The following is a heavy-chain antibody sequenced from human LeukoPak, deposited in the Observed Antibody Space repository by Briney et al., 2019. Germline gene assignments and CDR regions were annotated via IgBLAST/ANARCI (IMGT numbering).Heavy chain of an antibody. CDR1: GGSISSYY. V-gene: IGHV4-59*08. J-gene: IGHJ4*02. CDR2: IYYSGST. D-gene: IGHD5-18*01. CDR3: ARRGYSFGYT. Sequence: PSETLSLTCTVSGGSISSYYWSWIRQPPGKGLEWIGYIYYSGSTNYNPSLKSRVTISVDTSKNQFSLKLSSVTAADTAVYYCARRGYSFGYTWGQGTLVTVSS.